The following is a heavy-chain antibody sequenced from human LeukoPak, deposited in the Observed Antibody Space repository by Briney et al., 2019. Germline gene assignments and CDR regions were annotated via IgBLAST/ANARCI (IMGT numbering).Heavy chain of an antibody. CDR3: ARDPYSGEYGDYYYYYYMDV. Sequence: PGGSLRLSCAASGFTFSNYNMNWVRQAPGKGLEWVSSITSSSTYRYYADSVKGRFTISRDNAKNSLYLQINSLTAEDTAVYYCARDPYSGEYGDYYYYYYMDVWGKGTTVTISS. D-gene: IGHD1-26*01. J-gene: IGHJ6*03. V-gene: IGHV3-21*01. CDR1: GFTFSNYN. CDR2: ITSSSTYR.